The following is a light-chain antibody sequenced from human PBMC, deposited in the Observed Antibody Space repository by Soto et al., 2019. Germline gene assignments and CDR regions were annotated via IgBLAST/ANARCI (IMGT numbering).Light chain of an antibody. CDR1: SSDVGGYNY. Sequence: QSVLTQPASVSGSPGQSITISCTGTSSDVGGYNYVSWYQQYPGKAPKLMIYDVSYRPSGVSNRFSGSKSGNTASLTISGLQAEDEADYYCSSYTSISSPLYVFGTGTKV. CDR3: SSYTSISSPLYV. CDR2: DVS. J-gene: IGLJ1*01. V-gene: IGLV2-14*01.